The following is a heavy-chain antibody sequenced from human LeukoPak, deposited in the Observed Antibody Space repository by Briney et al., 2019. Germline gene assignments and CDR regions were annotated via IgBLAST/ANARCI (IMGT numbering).Heavy chain of an antibody. CDR3: ARMDLGATASDY. J-gene: IGHJ4*02. CDR1: GGTFSSYA. Sequence: AASVKVSCKASGGTFSSYAISWVRQAPGQGLEWMGGIIPIFGTANYAQKFQGRVTITTDESTSTAYMELSSLRSEDTAVYYCARMDLGATASDYWGQGTLVTVSS. D-gene: IGHD1-26*01. CDR2: IIPIFGTA. V-gene: IGHV1-69*05.